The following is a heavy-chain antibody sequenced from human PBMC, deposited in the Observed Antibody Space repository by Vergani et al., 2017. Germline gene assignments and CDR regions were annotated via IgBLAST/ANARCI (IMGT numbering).Heavy chain of an antibody. Sequence: QVQLQESGPGLVKPSETLSLTCTVSGGSISSYYWSWIRQPPGKGLEWIGYIYYSGSTNYNPSLKSRVTISVDTSKNQFSLKLSSVTAAVTAVYYCARDIRSIAAAGYYYYYYMDVWGKGTTVTVSS. V-gene: IGHV4-59*01. CDR1: GGSISSYY. J-gene: IGHJ6*03. D-gene: IGHD6-13*01. CDR3: ARDIRSIAAAGYYYYYYMDV. CDR2: IYYSGST.